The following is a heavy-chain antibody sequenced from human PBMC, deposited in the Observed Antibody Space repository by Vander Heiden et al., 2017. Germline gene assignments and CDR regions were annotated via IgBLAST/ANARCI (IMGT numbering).Heavy chain of an antibody. CDR2: ISASGGVT. Sequence: EVQLLESGGGLVQPGGSLRLSCSVSRFTFSSDAMGWVRQAQGRGLEWVASISASGGVTYYKDSLRGRFTIFRDNLKNTLYLQMDTLRAEDTALYYCAKGIYDVYDVWGQGAMVTVSS. J-gene: IGHJ3*01. CDR3: AKGIYDVYDV. D-gene: IGHD5-12*01. V-gene: IGHV3-23*01. CDR1: RFTFSSDA.